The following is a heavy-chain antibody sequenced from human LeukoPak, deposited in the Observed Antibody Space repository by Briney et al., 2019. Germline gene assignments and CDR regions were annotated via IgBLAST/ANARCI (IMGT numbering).Heavy chain of an antibody. CDR1: GFTVNSHD. D-gene: IGHD6-19*01. CDR2: INSSDSTI. J-gene: IGHJ4*02. Sequence: GGSLRLSCAASGFTVNSHDMSWVRQAPGKGLEWVSYINSSDSTIYYADSVEGRFNISRDNAKNSLSLQMNSLRPEDTALYYWAGQPTAGTHFDFWGQGSLVTVSA. CDR3: AGQPTAGTHFDF. V-gene: IGHV3-48*03.